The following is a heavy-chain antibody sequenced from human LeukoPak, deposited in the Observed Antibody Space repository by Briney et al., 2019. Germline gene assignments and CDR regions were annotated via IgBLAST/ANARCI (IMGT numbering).Heavy chain of an antibody. D-gene: IGHD2-2*01. CDR2: ISGSGGST. Sequence: HAGGSLRLSCAASGFTFSSYAMSWVRQAPGKGLEWVSAISGSGGSTYYADSVKGRFTISRDNSKNTLYLQMNSLRAEDTAVYYCAKDQANKGVPAAMFGDFDYWGQGTLVTVSS. V-gene: IGHV3-23*01. CDR1: GFTFSSYA. J-gene: IGHJ4*02. CDR3: AKDQANKGVPAAMFGDFDY.